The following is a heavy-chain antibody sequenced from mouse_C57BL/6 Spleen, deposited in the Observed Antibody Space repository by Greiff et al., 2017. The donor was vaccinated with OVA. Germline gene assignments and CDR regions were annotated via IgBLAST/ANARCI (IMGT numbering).Heavy chain of an antibody. CDR3: ARWSSNSYAMDY. CDR1: GYTFTSYW. V-gene: IGHV1-69*01. D-gene: IGHD2-5*01. Sequence: QVQLQQPGAELVMPGASVKLSCKASGYTFTSYWMHWVKQRPGQGLEWIGEIDPSDSYTNYNQKFKGKSTLTVDKSSSTAYMQLSSLTSEDSAVYYCARWSSNSYAMDYWGQGTSVTVAS. CDR2: IDPSDSYT. J-gene: IGHJ4*01.